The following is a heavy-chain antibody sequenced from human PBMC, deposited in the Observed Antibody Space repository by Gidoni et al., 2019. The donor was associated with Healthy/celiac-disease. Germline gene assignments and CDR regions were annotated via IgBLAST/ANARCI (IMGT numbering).Heavy chain of an antibody. CDR3: ARDGYSYGYAYYGMDV. CDR2: INAGNGNT. Sequence: QVQLVQSGAEVKKPGASVKVSCKASGYTFTNHAMHWVRQAPGQRLEWMGWINAGNGNTKYSQKFQGRVTITRDTSASTAYMELSSLRSEDTAVYYCARDGYSYGYAYYGMDVWGQGTTVTVSS. CDR1: GYTFTNHA. D-gene: IGHD5-18*01. V-gene: IGHV1-3*01. J-gene: IGHJ6*02.